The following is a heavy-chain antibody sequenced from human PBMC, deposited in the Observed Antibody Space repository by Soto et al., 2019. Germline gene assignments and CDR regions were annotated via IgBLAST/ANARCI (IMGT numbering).Heavy chain of an antibody. Sequence: GGSLRLSCAASGFTFSSYSMNWVRQAPGKGLEWVSYISSSSSTIYYADSVKGRFTISRDNAKNSLYLQMNSLRAEDTAVYYCLGYCSGGSCYSQTQDAFDIWGQGTMVTV. V-gene: IGHV3-48*01. CDR2: ISSSSSTI. CDR1: GFTFSSYS. CDR3: LGYCSGGSCYSQTQDAFDI. J-gene: IGHJ3*02. D-gene: IGHD2-15*01.